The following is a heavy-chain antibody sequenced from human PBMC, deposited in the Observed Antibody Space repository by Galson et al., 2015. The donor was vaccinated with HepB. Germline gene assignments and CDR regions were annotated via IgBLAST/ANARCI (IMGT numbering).Heavy chain of an antibody. CDR2: ISSSSSYI. D-gene: IGHD3-22*01. V-gene: IGHV3-21*01. CDR1: GFTFSSYS. J-gene: IGHJ4*02. CDR3: ARDGDYYDSSGYHYFDY. Sequence: SLRLSCAASGFTFSSYSMNWVRQAPGKGLEWVSSISSSSSYIYYADSVKGRFTISRDNAKNSLYLQMNSLRAEDTAVYYCARDGDYYDSSGYHYFDYWGQGTLVTVSS.